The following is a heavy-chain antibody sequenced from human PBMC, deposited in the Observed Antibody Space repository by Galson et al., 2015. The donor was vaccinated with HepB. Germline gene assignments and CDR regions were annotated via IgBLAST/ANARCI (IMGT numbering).Heavy chain of an antibody. Sequence: SLRLSCAASGFNVSNSYMTWVRQAPGKGLDWVSIIYSDGRRYYADSVKGRFTISRDSSKNTLYLQLNSLRAEDTAVYYCAKGIWFYDTSGYYSANEYWGQGTLVTVSS. J-gene: IGHJ4*02. CDR3: AKGIWFYDTSGYYSANEY. CDR2: IYSDGRR. CDR1: GFNVSNSY. D-gene: IGHD3-22*01. V-gene: IGHV3-66*01.